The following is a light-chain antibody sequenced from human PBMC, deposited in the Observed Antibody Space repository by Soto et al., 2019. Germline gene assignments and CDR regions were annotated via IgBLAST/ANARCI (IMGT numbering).Light chain of an antibody. CDR3: QQYNFYSRT. Sequence: DIQMTQSPSTLSASVGDRVTITCRASQSISRSLAWYQQKPGQAPKLLIYDASTLGSGVPSRFSGSGSWTEFTLTISSLHPDDVATYYCQQYNFYSRTFDQGTKVEI. V-gene: IGKV1-5*01. J-gene: IGKJ1*01. CDR2: DAS. CDR1: QSISRS.